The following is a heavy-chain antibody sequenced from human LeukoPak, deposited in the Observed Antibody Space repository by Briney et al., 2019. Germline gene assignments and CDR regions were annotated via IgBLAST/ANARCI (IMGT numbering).Heavy chain of an antibody. D-gene: IGHD1-26*01. J-gene: IGHJ5*02. CDR3: ARRMGAKGAFNH. Sequence: GESLKISCQSSGYNFSNYWIGWVRQMPGKGLEWMGVIYPGDSDTRYRSSFQGQVTISADRSIYTAYLQWRTLKASDSAIYYCARRMGAKGAFNHWGQGTLVTVSS. V-gene: IGHV5-51*01. CDR2: IYPGDSDT. CDR1: GYNFSNYW.